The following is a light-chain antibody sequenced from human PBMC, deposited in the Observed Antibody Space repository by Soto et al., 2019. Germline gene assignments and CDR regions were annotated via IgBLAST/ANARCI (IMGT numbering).Light chain of an antibody. CDR3: SSYAGNNNLV. Sequence: QSVLTQPPSASGSPGQSVTISCTGTTSDVGAYNYVSWYQQHPGKAPKLMIYEVSKRPSGVPDRFSGSKSYSTASLTVSGLQPEDEADYYCSSYAGNNNLVFGGGTKLTVL. J-gene: IGLJ2*01. V-gene: IGLV2-8*01. CDR1: TSDVGAYNY. CDR2: EVS.